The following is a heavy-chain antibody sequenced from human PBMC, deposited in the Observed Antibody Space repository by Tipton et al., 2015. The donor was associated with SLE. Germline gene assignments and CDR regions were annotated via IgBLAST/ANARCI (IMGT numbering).Heavy chain of an antibody. V-gene: IGHV1-18*01. Sequence: QSGAEVKKPGASVKVSCKASGYTFSSYGITWVRQAPGQGLEWMGWISDYNGNTNYAQKLQGRVTMTRDTSTSTAYMELRSLRSDDTALYYCATAGDSGSGNALDIWGHRRRGPVSS. CDR1: GYTFSSYG. CDR3: ATAGDSGSGNALDI. D-gene: IGHD1-26*01. CDR2: ISDYNGNT. J-gene: IGHJ3*02.